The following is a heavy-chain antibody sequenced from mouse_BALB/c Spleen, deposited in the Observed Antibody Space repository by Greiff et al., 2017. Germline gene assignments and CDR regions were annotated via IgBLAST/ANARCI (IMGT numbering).Heavy chain of an antibody. CDR3: TRERGTGTLYAMDY. CDR2: IYPGNSDT. V-gene: IGHV1-5*01. Sequence: EVQLQQSGTVLARPGASVKMSCKASGYSFTSYWMHWVKQRPGQGLEWIGAIYPGNSDTSYNQKFKGKAKLTAVTSASTAYMELSSLTNEDSAVYYCTRERGTGTLYAMDYWGQGTSVTVSS. D-gene: IGHD4-1*01. CDR1: GYSFTSYW. J-gene: IGHJ4*01.